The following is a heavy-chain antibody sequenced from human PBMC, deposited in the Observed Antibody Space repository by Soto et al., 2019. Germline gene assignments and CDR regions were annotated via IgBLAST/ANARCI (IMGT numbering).Heavy chain of an antibody. D-gene: IGHD6-25*01. CDR1: GLTVSRNY. CDR2: IYSGGST. Sequence: EVQLVESGGGFIQPGGSLRLSCVVSGLTVSRNYMTWVRQAPGKGLECVSVIYSGGSTYSADSVKGRFTISRDNSKNTVYLLMNSLRVEDTAVYYCARFSQGRHEGRDVWGQGTTVTVS. J-gene: IGHJ6*02. V-gene: IGHV3-53*01. CDR3: ARFSQGRHEGRDV.